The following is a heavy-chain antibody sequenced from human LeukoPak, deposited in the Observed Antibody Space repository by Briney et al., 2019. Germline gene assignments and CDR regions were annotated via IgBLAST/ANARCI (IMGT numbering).Heavy chain of an antibody. CDR2: IYYSGST. CDR1: GGSVSSGSYY. Sequence: SETLSLTCTVSGGSVSSGSYYWSWIRQPPGKGLEWIGYIYYSGSTNYNPSLKSRVTISVDTSKNQFSLKLSSVTAADTAVYYCARGMGSPQSFDYWGQGTLVTVSS. J-gene: IGHJ4*02. V-gene: IGHV4-61*01. D-gene: IGHD3-10*01. CDR3: ARGMGSPQSFDY.